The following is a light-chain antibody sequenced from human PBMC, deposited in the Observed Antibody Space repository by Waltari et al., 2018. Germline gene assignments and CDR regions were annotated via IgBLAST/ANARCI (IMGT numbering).Light chain of an antibody. V-gene: IGLV3-21*01. CDR2: YDN. Sequence: SYVLTQPPSVSVAPGETARITCGGNNIESKSVHWYRQRPGQAPVVVISYDNDRAAGLPERFSGSSAGNTATLTISRVEAGDEADYYCQVWDANTDPGVFGTGTEVTVL. CDR3: QVWDANTDPGV. J-gene: IGLJ1*01. CDR1: NIESKS.